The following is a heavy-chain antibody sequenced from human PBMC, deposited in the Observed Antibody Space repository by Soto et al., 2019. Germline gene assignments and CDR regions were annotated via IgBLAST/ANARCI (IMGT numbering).Heavy chain of an antibody. CDR3: APGPPWIAAFDI. CDR2: ISHTGTT. CDR1: GGSISSYY. V-gene: IGHV4-59*01. Sequence: QVQLQESGPGLVKPSETLSLTCTVSGGSISSYYWSWIRQSPGKGLEWVAYISHTGTTDYNPSLKSRLTISLATSKIQSSLKLPSLPPAATAVSYSAPGPPWIAAFDIWGQGTKVTVSP. J-gene: IGHJ3*02. D-gene: IGHD2-21*01.